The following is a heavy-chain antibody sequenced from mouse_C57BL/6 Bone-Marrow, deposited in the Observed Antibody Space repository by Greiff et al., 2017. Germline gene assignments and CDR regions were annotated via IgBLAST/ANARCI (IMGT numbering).Heavy chain of an antibody. Sequence: VKVVESGPELVKPGASVKISCKASGYSFTSYYIHWVKQRPGQGLEWIGWIYPGSGNTKYNEKFKGKATLTADTSSSTAYMQLSSLTSEDSAVYYCARPLIYYGNYVGFAYWGQGTLVTVSA. CDR2: IYPGSGNT. J-gene: IGHJ3*01. CDR1: GYSFTSYY. V-gene: IGHV1-66*01. D-gene: IGHD2-1*01. CDR3: ARPLIYYGNYVGFAY.